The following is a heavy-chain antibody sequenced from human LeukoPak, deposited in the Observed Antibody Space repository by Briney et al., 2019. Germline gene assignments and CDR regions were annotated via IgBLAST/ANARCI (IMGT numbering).Heavy chain of an antibody. D-gene: IGHD3-3*01. CDR1: GFTFSSYA. Sequence: GGSLRLSSAASGFTFSSYAMSWVRQAPGKGLEWVSAISGSGGSTYYADSVKGRFTISRDNSKNTLYLQMNSLRAEDTAVYYCAKGPSLRFLEWLYRNWGQGTLVTVSS. J-gene: IGHJ4*02. V-gene: IGHV3-23*01. CDR2: ISGSGGST. CDR3: AKGPSLRFLEWLYRN.